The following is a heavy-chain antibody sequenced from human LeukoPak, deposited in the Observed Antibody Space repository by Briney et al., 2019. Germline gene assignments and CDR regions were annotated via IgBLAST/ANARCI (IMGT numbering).Heavy chain of an antibody. V-gene: IGHV1-69*04. CDR2: IIPIFGIA. Sequence: SVKVSCKASGGTFSSYAISWVRQAPGQGLEWMGRIIPIFGIANYAQKFQGRVTITADKSTSTAYMELSSLRSEDTAVYYCARGYAILYSSGWYGNHWGQGTLVTVSS. J-gene: IGHJ5*02. D-gene: IGHD6-19*01. CDR3: ARGYAILYSSGWYGNH. CDR1: GGTFSSYA.